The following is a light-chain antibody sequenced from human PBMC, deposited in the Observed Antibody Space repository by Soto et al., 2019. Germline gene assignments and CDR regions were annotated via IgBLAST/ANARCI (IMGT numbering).Light chain of an antibody. J-gene: IGKJ2*01. V-gene: IGKV1-8*01. CDR1: QCISSY. CDR2: AAS. Sequence: AIRMTQSPSSLSASTGDRVTMTCRASQCISSYLAWYQQKPGKAPKLLIYAASTLQSGVPSRFSGSGSGTDFTLNISCLQYEDFATYYCQQYYSYAYTFGQGTKVDIK. CDR3: QQYYSYAYT.